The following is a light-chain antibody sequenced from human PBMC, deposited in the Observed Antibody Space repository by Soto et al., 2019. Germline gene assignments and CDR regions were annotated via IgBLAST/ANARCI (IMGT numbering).Light chain of an antibody. CDR1: QNVGRN. J-gene: IGKJ2*01. CDR2: GTS. CDR3: QQYNSLPPMYT. Sequence: EIVMTQSPDTLSVSPGERATLSCRASQNVGRNVAWYQQRPGQAPRLLIHGTSTRAADIPARFSGSVSGTEFTITINSLQPEDFVIYYCQQYNSLPPMYTFGQGTKLEI. V-gene: IGKV3-15*01.